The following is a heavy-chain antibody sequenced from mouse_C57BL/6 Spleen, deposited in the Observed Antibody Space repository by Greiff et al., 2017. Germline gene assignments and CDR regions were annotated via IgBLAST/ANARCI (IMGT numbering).Heavy chain of an antibody. CDR2: VDPENGDT. Sequence: EVKLMESGAELVRPGASVKLSCTASGFNIKDDYMHWVKQRPEQGLEWIGCVDPENGDTEYASKFQGKATITADTSSNTAYLQLSSLTSEDTAFYYCTTTGTVFAYWGQGTLVTVSA. J-gene: IGHJ3*01. CDR1: GFNIKDDY. V-gene: IGHV14-4*01. CDR3: TTTGTVFAY. D-gene: IGHD4-1*01.